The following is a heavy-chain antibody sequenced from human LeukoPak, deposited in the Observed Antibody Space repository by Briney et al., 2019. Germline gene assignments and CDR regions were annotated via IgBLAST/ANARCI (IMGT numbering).Heavy chain of an antibody. J-gene: IGHJ3*02. CDR3: AREGPTVTTFFAFDI. Sequence: GGSLRLSCAASGFTFSDFYMTWIRQAPGKGLEWISYITSAGSTYYAGSVKGRFTISRDNAKTSLFLQMNNLGAEDTAVYYCAREGPTVTTFFAFDIWGQGTMVTVSS. V-gene: IGHV3-11*04. CDR1: GFTFSDFY. D-gene: IGHD4-17*01. CDR2: ITSAGST.